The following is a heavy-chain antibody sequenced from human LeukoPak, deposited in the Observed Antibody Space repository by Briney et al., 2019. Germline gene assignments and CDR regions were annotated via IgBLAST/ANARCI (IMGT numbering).Heavy chain of an antibody. CDR1: GGSIRSTTYY. CDR3: ARGPYSYDSSGAFDI. CDR2: ISSSGST. J-gene: IGHJ3*02. Sequence: PSETLSLTCTVSGGSIRSTTYYWAWIRQPAGKGLEWIGRISSSGSTNYNPSLKSRVTISVDTSKNQFSLKLSSVTAADTAVYFCARGPYSYDSSGAFDIWGQGTMVTVSS. D-gene: IGHD3-22*01. V-gene: IGHV4-61*02.